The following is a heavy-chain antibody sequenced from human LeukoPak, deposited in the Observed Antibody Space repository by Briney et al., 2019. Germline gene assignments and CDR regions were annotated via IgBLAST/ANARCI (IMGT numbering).Heavy chain of an antibody. D-gene: IGHD3-22*01. CDR1: GFTFSDYY. V-gene: IGHV3-11*04. CDR3: AIQMTMIVVVPYFDY. Sequence: GGSPRLSCTASGFTFSDYYMSWIRQAPGKGLEWISFISSSGTTQYYADSVKGRFTISRDNAKNSLYLQLNSLRAEDTAFYFCAIQMTMIVVVPYFDYWGQGILVSVSS. CDR2: ISSSGTTQ. J-gene: IGHJ4*02.